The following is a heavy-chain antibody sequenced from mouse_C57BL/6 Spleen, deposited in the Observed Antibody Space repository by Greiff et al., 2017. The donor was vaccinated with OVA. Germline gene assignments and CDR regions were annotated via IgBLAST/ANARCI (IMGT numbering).Heavy chain of an antibody. CDR3: ARSRGLDYYGSSPYYFDD. Sequence: QVTLKVCGPGILQSSQTLSLTCSFSGFSLSTSGMGVSWIRQPSGKGLEWLAHISWDDDKRSNPSLKSRRTISKDTSRNQVFLKITSVDTADTATYYCARSRGLDYYGSSPYYFDDWGQGTTLTVSS. CDR1: GFSLSTSGMG. J-gene: IGHJ2*01. D-gene: IGHD1-1*01. V-gene: IGHV8-12*01. CDR2: ISWDDDK.